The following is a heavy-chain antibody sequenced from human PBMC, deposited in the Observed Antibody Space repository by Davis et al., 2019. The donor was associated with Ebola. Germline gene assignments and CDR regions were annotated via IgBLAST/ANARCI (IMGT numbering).Heavy chain of an antibody. D-gene: IGHD1-1*01. V-gene: IGHV3-23*01. J-gene: IGHJ4*02. Sequence: GESLKISCAASGFTFSSYAMSWVRQAPEKGLEWVSSISGPGTSTYYADSVRGRFTISRDNSKNTLYLQVNSLRAEDTAVYYCANNPEYQLLFYWGQGTLVTVSS. CDR3: ANNPEYQLLFY. CDR1: GFTFSSYA. CDR2: ISGPGTST.